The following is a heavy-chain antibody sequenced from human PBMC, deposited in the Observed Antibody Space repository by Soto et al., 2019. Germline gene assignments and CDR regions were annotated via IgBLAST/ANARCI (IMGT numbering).Heavy chain of an antibody. V-gene: IGHV3-23*01. D-gene: IGHD6-6*01. CDR1: GFTFSSYG. Sequence: EVQLLESGGGLVQPGGSLRLSCAASGFTFSSYGMSWVRQAPGKGLEWVSAISGSGGSTYYADSVKGRFTIFRDNSKNTLSLQMHSLRAEATAVYYSAKDLGCIAAQSRRFCYYGMDVWGQGTTVTVSS. CDR2: ISGSGGST. J-gene: IGHJ6*02. CDR3: AKDLGCIAAQSRRFCYYGMDV.